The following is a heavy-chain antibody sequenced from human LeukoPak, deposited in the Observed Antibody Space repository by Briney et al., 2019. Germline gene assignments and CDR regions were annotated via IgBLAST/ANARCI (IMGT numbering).Heavy chain of an antibody. J-gene: IGHJ3*02. CDR2: IYTSGST. V-gene: IGHV4-4*09. Sequence: SETLSLTCTVSGGSISSYYWSWIRQPPGKGLEWIGYIYTSGSTNYNPSLKSRVTISVDTSKNQFSLKLSSVTAADTAVYYCARLSPGYSSWPAFDIWRQGTMVTVSP. CDR3: ARLSPGYSSWPAFDI. D-gene: IGHD6-13*01. CDR1: GGSISSYY.